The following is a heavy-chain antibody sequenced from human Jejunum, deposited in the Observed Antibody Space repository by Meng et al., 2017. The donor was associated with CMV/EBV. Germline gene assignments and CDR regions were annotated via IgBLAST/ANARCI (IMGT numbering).Heavy chain of an antibody. CDR2: IYYSGST. CDR3: ARWTRGPRDAFDI. Sequence: SGGSVSSSSCYWGWIRQPPGKGLEWIGSIYYSGSTYYNPSLKSRVTISVDTSKNQFSLKLSSVTAADTAVYYCARWTRGPRDAFDIWGQGTMVTVSS. D-gene: IGHD2-2*01. CDR1: GGSVSSSSCY. J-gene: IGHJ3*02. V-gene: IGHV4-39*07.